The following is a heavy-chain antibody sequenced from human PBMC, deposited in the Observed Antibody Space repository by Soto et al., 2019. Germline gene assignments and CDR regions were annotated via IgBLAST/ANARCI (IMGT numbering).Heavy chain of an antibody. Sequence: PGGSLRLSCAASGFTFSSYSMSWVRQAPGKGPEWVSVFRTGGDDGTTYYADSVKGRFTISRDNSKNTLFLQMNSLRVEDTAIYYCAKKVNSGPGSQYFDYWGQGTLVTVS. D-gene: IGHD3-10*01. CDR3: AKKVNSGPGSQYFDY. CDR1: GFTFSSYS. J-gene: IGHJ4*02. CDR2: FRTGGDDGTT. V-gene: IGHV3-23*01.